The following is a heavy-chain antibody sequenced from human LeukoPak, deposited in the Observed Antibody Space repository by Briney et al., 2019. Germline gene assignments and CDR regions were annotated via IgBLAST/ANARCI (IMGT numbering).Heavy chain of an antibody. Sequence: SETLSLTCTVSGGSISSGDYYWSWIRQPPGKGLEWIGYIYYSGSTYYNPSLKSRVTIPVDTSKNQFSLKLSSVTAADTAVYYCARGNIAAAGTGYNWFDPWGQGTLVTVSS. CDR3: ARGNIAAAGTGYNWFDP. CDR1: GGSISSGDYY. CDR2: IYYSGST. J-gene: IGHJ5*02. D-gene: IGHD6-13*01. V-gene: IGHV4-30-4*01.